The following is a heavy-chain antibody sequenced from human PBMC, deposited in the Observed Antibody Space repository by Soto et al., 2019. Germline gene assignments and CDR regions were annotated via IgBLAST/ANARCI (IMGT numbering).Heavy chain of an antibody. Sequence: EVQLVESGGGLVQPGGSLRLSCAGSGFTFSDYYIDWVRQAPGKGLEGVGRSRGKGNSYSTDYAASVKGRFTISRDASKNSLYLQMSGLKTEDTALYYCTRSIPGTTSSDYWGQGTLVTVSS. V-gene: IGHV3-72*01. CDR2: SRGKGNSYST. CDR3: TRSIPGTTSSDY. CDR1: GFTFSDYY. J-gene: IGHJ4*02. D-gene: IGHD1-7*01.